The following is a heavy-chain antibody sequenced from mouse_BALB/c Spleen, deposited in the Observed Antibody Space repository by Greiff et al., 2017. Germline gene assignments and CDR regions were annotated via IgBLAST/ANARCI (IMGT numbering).Heavy chain of an antibody. CDR2: IYPGDGDT. J-gene: IGHJ1*01. Sequence: VQLVESGAELVRPGSSVKISCKASGYAFSSYWMNWVKQRPGQGLEWIGQIYPGDGDTNYNGKFKGKATLTADKSSSTAYMQLSSLTSEDSAVYFCARGGKGYFDVWGAGTTVTVSA. CDR3: ARGGKGYFDV. V-gene: IGHV1-80*01. CDR1: GYAFSSYW.